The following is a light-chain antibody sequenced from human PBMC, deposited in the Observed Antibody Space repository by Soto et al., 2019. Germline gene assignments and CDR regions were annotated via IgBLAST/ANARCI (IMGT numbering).Light chain of an antibody. CDR1: QSVTSSY. CDR2: GAS. CDR3: QQRSIWPPWT. J-gene: IGKJ1*01. V-gene: IGKV3D-20*02. Sequence: EIVLTQSPGTLSFSPGERATISCRASQSVTSSYLAWYQQKPGQAARLLIYGASSRATGIPARFSGSGSGTDFSLTISSLEPEDFAIYYCQQRSIWPPWTFGQGTKVDIK.